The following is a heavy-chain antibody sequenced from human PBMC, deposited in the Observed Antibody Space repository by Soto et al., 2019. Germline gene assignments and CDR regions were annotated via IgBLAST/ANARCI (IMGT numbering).Heavy chain of an antibody. V-gene: IGHV3-23*01. D-gene: IGHD3-3*02. CDR3: AKHFYTYQYYGMDV. J-gene: IGHJ6*02. CDR2: ISGSGGST. CDR1: GFTFSSHA. Sequence: GGSLRLSCAVSGFTFSSHAMSWVRQAPGKGLEWVSVISGSGGSTYYADSVRGRFTISRDNSKNTLYLQMNSLRAEDTAVYYCAKHFYTYQYYGMDVWGQGTTLTVYS.